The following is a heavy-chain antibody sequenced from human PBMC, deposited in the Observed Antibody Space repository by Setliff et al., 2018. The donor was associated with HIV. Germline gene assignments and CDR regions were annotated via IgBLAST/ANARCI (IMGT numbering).Heavy chain of an antibody. CDR1: GGSISSHY. V-gene: IGHV4-59*11. CDR2: IHYSGAT. CDR3: ARASTPYYYDSSAYYFNYYYMDV. Sequence: PSETLSLTCTVSGGSISSHYWIWIRQPPGKGLEWIGYIHYSGATNYNPSLKSRVTISLDTSRTQFSLRLSSVTAADTAVYYCARASTPYYYDSSAYYFNYYYMDVWGKGTTVTVSS. D-gene: IGHD3-22*01. J-gene: IGHJ6*03.